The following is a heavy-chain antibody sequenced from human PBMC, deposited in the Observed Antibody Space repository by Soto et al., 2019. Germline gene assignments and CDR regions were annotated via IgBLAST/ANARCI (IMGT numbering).Heavy chain of an antibody. J-gene: IGHJ5*02. V-gene: IGHV3-11*01. CDR3: ARAVNWNEFDP. Sequence: TGGSLRLSCAASGFTFRDYYMSWIRQAPGKGLEWVSYIHSSGATIYYADSVKGRFTVSRDNAKNSLYLQMNSLRPEDTAVYYCARAVNWNEFDPWGQGTLVTVSS. CDR2: IHSSGATI. CDR1: GFTFRDYY. D-gene: IGHD1-1*01.